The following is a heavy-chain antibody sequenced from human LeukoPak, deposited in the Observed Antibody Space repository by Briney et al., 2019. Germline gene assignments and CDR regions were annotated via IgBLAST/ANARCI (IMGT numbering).Heavy chain of an antibody. J-gene: IGHJ4*02. Sequence: GGSLRLSCAVSGSTSSRNFMSWVRQTPEKGLEWVANINQDGSEKNYVDSVKGRFTISRDNAKNSLFLQMNSLRAEDTAIYYCASGAGWESGYWGQGHLVTVSS. CDR3: ASGAGWESGY. CDR2: INQDGSEK. CDR1: GSTSSRNF. D-gene: IGHD1-26*01. V-gene: IGHV3-7*01.